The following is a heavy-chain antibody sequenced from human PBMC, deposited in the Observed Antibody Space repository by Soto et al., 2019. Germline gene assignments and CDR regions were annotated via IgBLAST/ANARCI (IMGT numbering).Heavy chain of an antibody. V-gene: IGHV3-23*01. J-gene: IGHJ4*02. CDR2: IGTGSTP. Sequence: GGSLRLSCAASGFTFSSHAISWVRRAPWKGLEWVSTIGTGSTPYYADSVKGRFTVSRDNSKNTLYLQMSSLGAEDTAVYYCTRHSGNDQGRRNFDPLGQGPLVNVSS. D-gene: IGHD1-26*01. CDR1: GFTFSSHA. CDR3: TRHSGNDQGRRNFDP.